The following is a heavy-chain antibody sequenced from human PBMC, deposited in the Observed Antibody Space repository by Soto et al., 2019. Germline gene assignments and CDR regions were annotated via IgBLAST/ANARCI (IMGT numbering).Heavy chain of an antibody. CDR1: GGTFSSYA. J-gene: IGHJ4*02. V-gene: IGHV1-69*06. CDR2: IIPTFGTA. D-gene: IGHD6-13*01. Sequence: ASVKVSCKASGGTFSSYAISWVRQAPGQGLEWMGGIIPTFGTANYAQKFQGRVTITADKSTSTAYMELSSLRSEDTAVYYCARDIPKRGRGMDYWGQGTLVTVSS. CDR3: ARDIPKRGRGMDY.